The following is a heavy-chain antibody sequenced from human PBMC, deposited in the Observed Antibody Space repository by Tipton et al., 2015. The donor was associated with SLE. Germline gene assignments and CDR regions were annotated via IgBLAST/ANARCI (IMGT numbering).Heavy chain of an antibody. V-gene: IGHV3-7*01. D-gene: IGHD3-3*01. J-gene: IGHJ4*02. CDR3: ARAYYDFWSGYFDY. CDR1: GFTFSNYW. Sequence: SLRLSCAASGFTFSNYWMSWVRQAPGKGLEWVANIKQDGSEKYYVDSVKGRFTISRDNAKNSLYLQMNSLRAEDTAVYYCARAYYDFWSGYFDYWGQGTLVTVSS. CDR2: IKQDGSEK.